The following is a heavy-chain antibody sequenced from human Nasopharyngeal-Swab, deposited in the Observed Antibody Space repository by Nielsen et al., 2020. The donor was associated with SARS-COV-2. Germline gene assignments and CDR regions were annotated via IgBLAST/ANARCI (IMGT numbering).Heavy chain of an antibody. J-gene: IGHJ4*02. D-gene: IGHD6-19*01. CDR2: ISCSGGST. V-gene: IGHV3-23*01. CDR1: GFTFSSYA. Sequence: GGSLRLSCAASGFTFSSYAMSWVRQAPGKGLEWVSAISCSGGSTYYADSVKGRFTISRDNSKNTLYLQMNSLRAEDTAVYYCANTGVAGTPGRFDYWGQGTLVTVSS. CDR3: ANTGVAGTPGRFDY.